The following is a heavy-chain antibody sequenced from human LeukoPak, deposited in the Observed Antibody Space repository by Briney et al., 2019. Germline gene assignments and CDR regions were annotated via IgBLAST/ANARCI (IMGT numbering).Heavy chain of an antibody. CDR2: IYHSGST. J-gene: IGHJ4*02. CDR3: ARGDRGYGYGYFDY. Sequence: PSETLSLTCTVSGYSISSGYYWGWIRQPPGKGLEWIGSIYHSGSTYYNPSLKSRVTISVDTSKNQFSLKLSSVTAADTAVYYCARGDRGYGYGYFDYWGQGTLVTVSS. CDR1: GYSISSGYY. V-gene: IGHV4-38-2*02. D-gene: IGHD5-18*01.